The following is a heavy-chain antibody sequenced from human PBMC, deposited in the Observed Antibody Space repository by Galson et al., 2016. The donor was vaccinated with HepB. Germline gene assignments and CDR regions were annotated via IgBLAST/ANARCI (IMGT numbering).Heavy chain of an antibody. J-gene: IGHJ4*02. D-gene: IGHD5-24*01. CDR3: ATVMSVRWGLPYLDY. CDR1: GFTPTELS. V-gene: IGHV1-24*01. Sequence: SVKVSCKVSGFTPTELSMHWVRQAPGKGLEWLGGFDPEDGETIYAQKFQARVTMTEDTSTDTAYMELSSLISEDTAIYYCATVMSVRWGLPYLDYWGQGTLVTVSS. CDR2: FDPEDGET.